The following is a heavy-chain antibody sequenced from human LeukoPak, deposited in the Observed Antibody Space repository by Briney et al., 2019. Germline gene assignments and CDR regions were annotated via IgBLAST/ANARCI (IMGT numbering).Heavy chain of an antibody. CDR1: GFTFSSYS. D-gene: IGHD3-10*01. CDR3: ARDRYGSGSFTDY. Sequence: GGSLRLSCAASGFTFSSYSMNWVRQAPGKGLEWVSSISSSSSYIYYADSVEGRFTISRDNAKNSLYPQMNSLRAEDTAVYYCARDRYGSGSFTDYWGQGTLVTVSS. V-gene: IGHV3-21*01. CDR2: ISSSSSYI. J-gene: IGHJ4*02.